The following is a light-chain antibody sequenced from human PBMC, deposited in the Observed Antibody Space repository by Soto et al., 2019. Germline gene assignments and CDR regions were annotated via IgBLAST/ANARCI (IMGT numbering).Light chain of an antibody. Sequence: DIQMTQSPSTLSASVGDRVTITCRASQSISSWLAWYQQKPGKAPKLLIYKASSLESGVPSRFSGSGPGTDFTLTISRLEPEDFAVYYCQQYGGSPRTFGQGTKVDIK. CDR3: QQYGGSPRT. CDR2: KAS. V-gene: IGKV1-5*03. CDR1: QSISSW. J-gene: IGKJ1*01.